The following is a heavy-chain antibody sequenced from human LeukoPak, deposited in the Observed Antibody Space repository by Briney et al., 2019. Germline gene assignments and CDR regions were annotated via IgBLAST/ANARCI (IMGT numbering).Heavy chain of an antibody. Sequence: GGSLRLSCAASGFTFSSYAMHWVRQAPGKGLEYVSAISSNGGSTYYANSVKGRFTISRDNSKNTLYLQMGSLRAEDMAVYYCARGFKFGDYVWGSYRCTVATYFNYWGQGTLVTVSS. CDR3: ARGFKFGDYVWGSYRCTVATYFNY. CDR2: ISSNGGST. J-gene: IGHJ4*02. CDR1: GFTFSSYA. V-gene: IGHV3-64*01. D-gene: IGHD3-16*02.